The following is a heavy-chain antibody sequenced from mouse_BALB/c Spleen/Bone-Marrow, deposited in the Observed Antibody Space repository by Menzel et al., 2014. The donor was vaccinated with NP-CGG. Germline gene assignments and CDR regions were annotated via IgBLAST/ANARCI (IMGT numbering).Heavy chain of an antibody. D-gene: IGHD2-14*01. CDR1: GFKIXDTY. Sequence: VQLQQPGAELVKPGASVKLSCTASGFKIXDTYMHWVRQRPEQGLEWIGRIDPANGDTRYDPKFQGKATITADTSSSTAYLQLSSLTSEDTAVYCCARYRLGTYFDYWGQGTTLTVSS. V-gene: IGHV14-3*02. CDR3: ARYRLGTYFDY. CDR2: IDPANGDT. J-gene: IGHJ2*01.